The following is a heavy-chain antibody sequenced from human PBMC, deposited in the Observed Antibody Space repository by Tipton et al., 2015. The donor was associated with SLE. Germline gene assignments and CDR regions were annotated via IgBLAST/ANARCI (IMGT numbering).Heavy chain of an antibody. CDR2: IYYSGSI. CDR1: GGSISNYY. J-gene: IGHJ4*02. D-gene: IGHD4-17*01. CDR3: ATLSLPYADYEMN. V-gene: IGHV4-59*03. Sequence: PGLVKPSETLSLTCTVSGGSISNYYWSWIRQPPGKGLEWIGYIYYSGSINYNPSLKSRVSISGDTSKNQFSLKLSSVTPADTAVYYCATLSLPYADYEMNWGQGTLVTVSS.